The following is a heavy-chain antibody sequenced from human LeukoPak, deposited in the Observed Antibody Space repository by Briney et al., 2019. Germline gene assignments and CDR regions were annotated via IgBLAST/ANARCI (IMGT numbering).Heavy chain of an antibody. D-gene: IGHD5-12*01. CDR1: GFTFSSYG. CDR3: AKGDQWLSDIFDG. CDR2: ISGSGGST. J-gene: IGHJ4*02. Sequence: GGSLRLSCAASGFTFSSYGMSWVRQAPGKGLEWVSAISGSGGSTYYADSVKGRFTISRDNSKNTLYLQMNSLRAEDTAVYYCAKGDQWLSDIFDGWGQGTLVTVSS. V-gene: IGHV3-23*01.